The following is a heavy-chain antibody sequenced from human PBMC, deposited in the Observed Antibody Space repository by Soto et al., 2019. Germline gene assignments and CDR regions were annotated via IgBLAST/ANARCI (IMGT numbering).Heavy chain of an antibody. CDR2: IIPIFGTA. Sequence: QVQLVQSGAEVKKPGSSVKVSCKASGGTFSSYAISWVRQAPGQGLEWMGGIIPIFGTANYAQKFQGRVTITADESTSTAYMELSSLRSEDTAVYYCARESENSDYGDYVADWFDPWGQGTLVTVSS. CDR1: GGTFSSYA. CDR3: ARESENSDYGDYVADWFDP. J-gene: IGHJ5*02. V-gene: IGHV1-69*12. D-gene: IGHD4-17*01.